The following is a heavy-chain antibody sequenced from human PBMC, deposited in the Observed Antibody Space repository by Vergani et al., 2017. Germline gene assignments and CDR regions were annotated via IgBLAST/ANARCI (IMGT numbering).Heavy chain of an antibody. CDR1: GGSISSSNW. Sequence: QVQLQESGPGLVKPSGTLSLTCAVSGGSISSSNWWSWVRQPPGKGLEWIGEIYHSGSTNYNPSLKSRVTISVDTSKNQFSLKLSSVTAADTAVYYCARASGSGWYLDYNYGMDVWGQGTTVTVSS. J-gene: IGHJ6*02. CDR3: ARASGSGWYLDYNYGMDV. D-gene: IGHD6-19*01. CDR2: IYHSGST. V-gene: IGHV4-4*02.